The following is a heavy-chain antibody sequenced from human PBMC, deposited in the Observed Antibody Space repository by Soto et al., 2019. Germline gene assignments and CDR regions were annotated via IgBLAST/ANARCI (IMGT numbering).Heavy chain of an antibody. Sequence: EVQLVQSGAEVKKPGESLRISCKGSAYSFTSYWISWVRQMPGKGLEWMGRINPSDSYTNYSPSFRGHVTISADKSIGTAYLQWSSLKASDTAMYYCARHDYSNYRVDYWGQGTLVTVSS. D-gene: IGHD4-4*01. CDR3: ARHDYSNYRVDY. CDR1: AYSFTSYW. J-gene: IGHJ4*02. CDR2: INPSDSYT. V-gene: IGHV5-10-1*01.